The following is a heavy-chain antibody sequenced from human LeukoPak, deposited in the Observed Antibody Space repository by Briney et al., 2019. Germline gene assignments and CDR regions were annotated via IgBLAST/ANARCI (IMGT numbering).Heavy chain of an antibody. D-gene: IGHD1-1*01. CDR1: GGTFSSYA. J-gene: IGHJ4*02. V-gene: IGHV1-69*13. Sequence: SVKVSCKASGGTFSSYAISWVRQAPGQGLEWMGGITPIFGTANYAQKFQGRVTITADESTSTAYMELSSLRSEDTAVYYCATDYQTTGTTMYYFDYWGQGTLVTVSS. CDR2: ITPIFGTA. CDR3: ATDYQTTGTTMYYFDY.